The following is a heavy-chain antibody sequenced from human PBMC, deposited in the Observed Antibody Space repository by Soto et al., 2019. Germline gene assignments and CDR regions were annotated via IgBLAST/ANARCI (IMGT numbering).Heavy chain of an antibody. CDR1: GFTYESYA. Sequence: VQLLASGGGLVQPGGSLRLSCAASGFTYESYAMSWVRQAPGKGLEWVSGINSGGTVAHYADSVKGRFAISRDNSKNTLSLEMNSLRADDTGLYYCAISTGGFGGLFVVPSDYWGQGTLVTVSS. CDR3: AISTGGFGGLFVVPSDY. D-gene: IGHD3-16*02. J-gene: IGHJ4*02. V-gene: IGHV3-23*01. CDR2: INSGGTVA.